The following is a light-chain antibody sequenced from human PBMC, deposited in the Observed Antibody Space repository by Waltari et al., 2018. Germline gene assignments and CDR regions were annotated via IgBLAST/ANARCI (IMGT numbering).Light chain of an antibody. J-gene: IGKJ2*01. Sequence: EIVLTQSPYFRSLHPKEKVTITCRASQSIGGSLHWYQQKPDQSPKLLIKYASQSFSGVPSRFSGSGSGTDFTLTINGLEAEDAATYYCHQTSSLPYTFGQGTKLEIK. V-gene: IGKV6-21*01. CDR1: QSIGGS. CDR3: HQTSSLPYT. CDR2: YAS.